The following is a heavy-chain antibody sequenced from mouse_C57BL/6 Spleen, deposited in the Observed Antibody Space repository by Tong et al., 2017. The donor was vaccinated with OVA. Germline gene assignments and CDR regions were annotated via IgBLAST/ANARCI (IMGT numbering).Heavy chain of an antibody. V-gene: IGHV3-1*01. D-gene: IGHD1-1*01. CDR2: ISYSGST. J-gene: IGHJ3*01. Sequence: EVQLQESGPGMVKPSQSLSLTCTVTGYSITSGYDWHWIRHFPGNKLEWMGYISYSGSTNYNPSLKSRISITHDTSKNHFFLKLNSVTTEDTATYYCARTPLYGSSPWFAYWGQGTLVTVSA. CDR1: GYSITSGYD. CDR3: ARTPLYGSSPWFAY.